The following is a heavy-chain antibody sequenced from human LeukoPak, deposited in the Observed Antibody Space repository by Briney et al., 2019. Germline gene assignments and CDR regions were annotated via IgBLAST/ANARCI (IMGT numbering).Heavy chain of an antibody. J-gene: IGHJ4*02. D-gene: IGHD3-10*01. CDR2: INSDGGST. Sequence: PGGSLRLSCAASGFTFSNYWMHWVRQAPGKGLVWVSRINSDGGSTIYADSVKGRFTISRDNSKNTLHLQMNSLRAEDTAVYYCAKDLGFYYGSPGYFDDWGQGALVSVSS. V-gene: IGHV3-74*01. CDR3: AKDLGFYYGSPGYFDD. CDR1: GFTFSNYW.